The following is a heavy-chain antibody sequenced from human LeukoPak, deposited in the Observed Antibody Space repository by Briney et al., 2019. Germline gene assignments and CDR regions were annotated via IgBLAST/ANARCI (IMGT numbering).Heavy chain of an antibody. D-gene: IGHD3-10*01. CDR3: ARVRSPFRPDITINY. J-gene: IGHJ4*02. CDR1: GFAFSSYA. Sequence: GGSLRLSCAASGFAFSSYAMHWVRQAPGKGLEWVAVISYDGSNKYYADSVKGRFTISRDNSKNTLYLQMNSLRAEDTAVYYCARVRSPFRPDITINYWGQGTLVTVSS. V-gene: IGHV3-30-3*01. CDR2: ISYDGSNK.